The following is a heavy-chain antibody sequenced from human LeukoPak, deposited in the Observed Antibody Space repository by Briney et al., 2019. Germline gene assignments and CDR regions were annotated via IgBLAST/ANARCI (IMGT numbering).Heavy chain of an antibody. Sequence: SETLSLTCAVSGGSISNINWWSWVRQPPGKGLEWIGEIHHSGVTNYNPSLKSRVTISLDKSNNQSSLKLNSVTAADTAVYYCAENGPWSLEYWGQGTLVTVSS. D-gene: IGHD2-15*01. V-gene: IGHV4-4*02. J-gene: IGHJ4*02. CDR1: GGSISNINW. CDR2: IHHSGVT. CDR3: AENGPWSLEY.